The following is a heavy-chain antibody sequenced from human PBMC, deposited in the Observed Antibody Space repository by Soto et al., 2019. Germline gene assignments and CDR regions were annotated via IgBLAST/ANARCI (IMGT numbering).Heavy chain of an antibody. CDR3: ARHSLSGIDLSDAFDI. J-gene: IGHJ3*02. D-gene: IGHD1-26*01. CDR1: GGSISSSSYY. V-gene: IGHV4-39*01. Sequence: QLQLQESGPGLVKPSETLSLTCTVSGGSISSSSYYWGWIRQPPGKGLEWIGSIYYSGSTYYNPSLKSRVTICVDTSKNQYSLKLSYVTAVDTAVYYCARHSLSGIDLSDAFDIWGQGTMVTVSS. CDR2: IYYSGST.